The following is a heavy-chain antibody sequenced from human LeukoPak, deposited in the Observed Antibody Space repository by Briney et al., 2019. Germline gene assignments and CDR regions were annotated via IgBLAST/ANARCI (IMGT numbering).Heavy chain of an antibody. CDR1: GFTFGDYA. Sequence: GGSLRLSCTASGFTFGDYAMSWVRQAPGKGLEWVGFIRSKAYGGTTEYAASVKGRFTISRDDSKSIAYLQMNSLKTEDTAVYYCTRDGFYYDSSGYYPMGFDYWGQGTLVTVSS. J-gene: IGHJ4*02. D-gene: IGHD3-22*01. V-gene: IGHV3-49*04. CDR3: TRDGFYYDSSGYYPMGFDY. CDR2: IRSKAYGGTT.